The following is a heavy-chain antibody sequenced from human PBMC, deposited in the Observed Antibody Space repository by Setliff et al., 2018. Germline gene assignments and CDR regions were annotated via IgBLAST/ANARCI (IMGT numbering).Heavy chain of an antibody. Sequence: GASVKVSCKASGGTFSSYGISWVRQAPGQGLEWMGGTIPIFGTTDYAQKFRGRVTIITDESTSTAFMQLSSLRSEDTAVYYCVREGVDSRSSTDYRYYMDVWGIGTTVTVSS. D-gene: IGHD3-22*01. J-gene: IGHJ6*03. CDR1: GGTFSSYG. V-gene: IGHV1-69*05. CDR2: TIPIFGTT. CDR3: VREGVDSRSSTDYRYYMDV.